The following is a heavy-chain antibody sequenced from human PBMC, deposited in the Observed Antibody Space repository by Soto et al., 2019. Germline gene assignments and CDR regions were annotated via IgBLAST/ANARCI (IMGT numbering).Heavy chain of an antibody. CDR1: GYSFTNYW. CDR3: ARSRITGSTWTFDY. Sequence: RGESLKISCKGSGYSFTNYWIGWVRQMPGKGLEWMGIIYPGDSDTRYSPSFQGQVTVSTDKSISTAYLQWSSLRASDSAMYYCARSRITGSTWTFDYWGQGTLVTVSS. J-gene: IGHJ4*02. V-gene: IGHV5-51*01. D-gene: IGHD1-20*01. CDR2: IYPGDSDT.